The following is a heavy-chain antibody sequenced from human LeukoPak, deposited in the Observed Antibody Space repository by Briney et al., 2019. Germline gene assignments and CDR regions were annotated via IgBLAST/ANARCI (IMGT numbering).Heavy chain of an antibody. CDR3: ARDLGVTTENFDY. CDR2: ISSSSSYI. V-gene: IGHV3-21*01. CDR1: GFTFSSYS. J-gene: IGHJ4*02. Sequence: GGSLRLSCAASGFTFSSYSMNWVRQAPGKGLEWVSSISSSSSYIYYADSVKGRFTISRDNAKNSLYLQMNSLRAEDTAVYYCARDLGVTTENFDYWGQGTLVTVSS. D-gene: IGHD4-17*01.